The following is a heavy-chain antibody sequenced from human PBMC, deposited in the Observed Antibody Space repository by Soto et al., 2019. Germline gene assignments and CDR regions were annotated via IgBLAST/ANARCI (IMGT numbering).Heavy chain of an antibody. CDR2: IYWDDDN. CDR1: GFSITSTAVG. Sequence: QITLKESGPTLVKPTQTLTLTCSFSGFSITSTAVGVNWIRQPPGKALEWLALIYWDDDNHFSPSLNSRLSVTKDTSKNQVALTMTNMDPVDTATYYCSHGSGWLSDYWGQGILVTVSS. D-gene: IGHD6-19*01. V-gene: IGHV2-5*02. J-gene: IGHJ4*02. CDR3: SHGSGWLSDY.